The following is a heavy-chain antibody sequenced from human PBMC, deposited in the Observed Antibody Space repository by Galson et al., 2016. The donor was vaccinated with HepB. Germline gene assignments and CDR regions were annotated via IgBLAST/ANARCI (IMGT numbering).Heavy chain of an antibody. CDR3: ARDWTTTKYYFDY. V-gene: IGHV3-21*01. CDR1: GITFSAFS. CDR2: ISPSSTSM. Sequence: SLRLSCAASGITFSAFSMSWVRQAPGKGLEWVSSISPSSTSMYYADSLRGRFTISRDNAKNSLYLQMNSLRAEDTAVYYCARDWTTTKYYFDYWGQGTLVTVSS. D-gene: IGHD3/OR15-3a*01. J-gene: IGHJ4*02.